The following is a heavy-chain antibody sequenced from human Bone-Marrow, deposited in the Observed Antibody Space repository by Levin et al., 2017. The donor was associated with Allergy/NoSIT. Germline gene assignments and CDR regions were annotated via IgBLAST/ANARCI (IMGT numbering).Heavy chain of an antibody. CDR2: ISSDSSYT. Sequence: SCAASGFGLSGYSMHWVRQAPGKGLEFVSSISSDSSYTDYPDSVRGRFTISRDNAKNLVYLQMNSLRAEDTAVYFCARGRLAAAHFDFWGQGTLVNVSS. V-gene: IGHV3-21*06. CDR1: GFGLSGYS. CDR3: ARGRLAAAHFDF. J-gene: IGHJ4*02. D-gene: IGHD3-16*01.